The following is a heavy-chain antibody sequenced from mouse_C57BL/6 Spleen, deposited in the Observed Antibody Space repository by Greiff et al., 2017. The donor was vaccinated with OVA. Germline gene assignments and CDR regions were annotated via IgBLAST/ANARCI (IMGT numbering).Heavy chain of an antibody. CDR2: IDPSDSYT. V-gene: IGHV1-69*01. CDR3: ASFYDSFDY. CDR1: GYTFTSYW. Sequence: QVQLKQPGAELVMPGASVKLSCKASGYTFTSYWMHWVKQRPGQGLEWIGEIDPSDSYTNYNQKFKGKSTLTVDKSSSTAYMQLSSLTSEDSAVYYCASFYDSFDYWGQGTTLTVSS. D-gene: IGHD2-3*01. J-gene: IGHJ2*01.